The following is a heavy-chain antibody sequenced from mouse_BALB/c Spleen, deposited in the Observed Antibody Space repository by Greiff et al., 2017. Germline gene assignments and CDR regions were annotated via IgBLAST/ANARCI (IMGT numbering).Heavy chain of an antibody. CDR2: IDPANGNT. J-gene: IGHJ3*01. CDR3: ASGDYGAY. D-gene: IGHD2-4*01. CDR1: GFNIKDTY. V-gene: IGHV14-3*02. Sequence: VQLQQSGAELVKPGASVKLSCTASGFNIKDTYMHWVKQRPEQGLEWIGRIDPANGNTKYDPKFQGKATITADTSSNTAYLQLSSLTSEDTAVYYCASGDYGAYWGQGTLVTVSA.